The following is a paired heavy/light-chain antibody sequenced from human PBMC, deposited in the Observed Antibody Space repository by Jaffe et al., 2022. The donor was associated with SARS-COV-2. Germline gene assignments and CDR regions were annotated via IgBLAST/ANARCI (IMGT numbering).Light chain of an antibody. CDR2: GAS. V-gene: IGKV1-39*01. Sequence: DIQMTQSPPSLSASVGDRITITCRTRQSINNWLNWYQQIPGKAPKLLIYGASNLQRGVPSRFSGSESGTDFTLTISSLQPEDFATYYCQQSYSPPWTFGQGTKVEVK. CDR1: QSINNW. J-gene: IGKJ1*01. CDR3: QQSYSPPWT.
Heavy chain of an antibody. D-gene: IGHD6-13*01. J-gene: IGHJ4*02. CDR2: IKQDGSEK. CDR3: ARDASMSGSSWYYFDY. Sequence: EVQLVESGGALVQPGGSLRLSCAASGFTFSNYWMNWVRQAPGKGLEWVANIKQDGSEKYYVDSVTGRFTISRDNAKNSLYLQMNSLRAEDTAVYYCARDASMSGSSWYYFDYWGQGTLVTVSS. CDR1: GFTFSNYW. V-gene: IGHV3-7*01.